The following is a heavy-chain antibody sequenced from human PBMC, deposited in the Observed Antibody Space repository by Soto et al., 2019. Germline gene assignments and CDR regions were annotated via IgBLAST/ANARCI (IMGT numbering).Heavy chain of an antibody. V-gene: IGHV1-46*01. D-gene: IGHD2-15*01. Sequence: ASVKVSCKASGYTFTSYYMHWVRQAPGQGLEWMGKINPSGGSTSYAQKYQGRVTMTRDTSTSTFYMELSSLRSEDTAVYYCARDLGGWPDYWGQGTLVTVSS. CDR1: GYTFTSYY. J-gene: IGHJ4*02. CDR2: INPSGGST. CDR3: ARDLGGWPDY.